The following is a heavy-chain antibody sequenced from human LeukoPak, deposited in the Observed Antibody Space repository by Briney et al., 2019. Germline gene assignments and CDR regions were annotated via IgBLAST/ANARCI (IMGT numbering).Heavy chain of an antibody. V-gene: IGHV3-30*18. CDR2: VSYDGSKK. J-gene: IGHJ4*02. Sequence: GGSLRLSCAASGFNFNNYGLHWVRQAPGNGLEWVAVVSYDGSKKYYADSVKGRFTISRDNSKNTLYLQMNSLRAEDTAVYYCAKWAVLLWFGESSSGYYFDYWGQGALVTVSS. CDR3: AKWAVLLWFGESSSGYYFDY. CDR1: GFNFNNYG. D-gene: IGHD3-10*01.